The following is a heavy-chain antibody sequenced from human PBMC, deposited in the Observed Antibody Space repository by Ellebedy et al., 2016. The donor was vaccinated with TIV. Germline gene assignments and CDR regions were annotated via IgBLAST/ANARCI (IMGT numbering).Heavy chain of an antibody. CDR3: AKNPRYDGSGSFVDY. V-gene: IGHV3-23*01. CDR2: ISSSGGTT. J-gene: IGHJ4*02. Sequence: GESLKISXAASGFTFSSYGMHWVRQAPGKGLEWVSYISSSGGTTHYADSVKGRFTISRDNSKNTLYLQMNSLRAEDTAVYYCAKNPRYDGSGSFVDYWGRGTLVTVSS. D-gene: IGHD3-10*01. CDR1: GFTFSSYG.